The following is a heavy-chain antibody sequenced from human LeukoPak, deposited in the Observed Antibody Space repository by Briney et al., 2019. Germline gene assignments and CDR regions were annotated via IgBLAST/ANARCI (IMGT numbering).Heavy chain of an antibody. J-gene: IGHJ4*02. CDR1: GYTFTTYG. D-gene: IGHD1-7*01. CDR2: ISAYNGNT. CDR3: ARDPTGTTPDY. Sequence: ASVKVSCKASGYTFTTYGISWVRQAPGQGLEGMGWISAYNGNTNYAQKLQRRVTMTTDTSTSTAYMELRSLRSDDTAVYYCARDPTGTTPDYWGQGTLVTVSS. V-gene: IGHV1-18*01.